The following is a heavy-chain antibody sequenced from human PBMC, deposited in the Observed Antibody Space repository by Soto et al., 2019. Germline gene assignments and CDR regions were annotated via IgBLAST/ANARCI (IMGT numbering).Heavy chain of an antibody. Sequence: QVQLVESGGGVVQPGRSLRLSCAASGFTFSSYGMHWVRQAPGKGLEWVAVISYDGSDKYYADSVKGRFTISRDNSKNTLYLQMNSLRAEDTAVYYCAKDRSSGPYYYYGMDVWGQGTTVTVSS. D-gene: IGHD6-19*01. V-gene: IGHV3-30*18. J-gene: IGHJ6*02. CDR2: ISYDGSDK. CDR1: GFTFSSYG. CDR3: AKDRSSGPYYYYGMDV.